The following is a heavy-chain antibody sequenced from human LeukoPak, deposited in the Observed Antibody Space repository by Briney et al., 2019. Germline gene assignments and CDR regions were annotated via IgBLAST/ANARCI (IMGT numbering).Heavy chain of an antibody. CDR2: IKNDGSST. J-gene: IGHJ4*02. D-gene: IGHD1-26*01. CDR3: AKDKSSSGSYGGDY. Sequence: GGSLRLSCAASGFTFSSYWMHWVRQAPGKGLVWVSRIKNDGSSTNYADSVKGRFTISRDNSKNTLYLQMNSLRAEDTAVYYCAKDKSSSGSYGGDYWGQGTLVTVSS. CDR1: GFTFSSYW. V-gene: IGHV3-74*01.